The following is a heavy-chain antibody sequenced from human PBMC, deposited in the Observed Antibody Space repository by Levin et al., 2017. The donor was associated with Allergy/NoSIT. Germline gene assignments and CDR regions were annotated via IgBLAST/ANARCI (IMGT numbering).Heavy chain of an antibody. CDR1: GGSISSGGYS. CDR2: IYLSGST. D-gene: IGHD5-18*01. Sequence: LRLSCAVSGGSISSGGYSWSWIRQPPGKGMEWIGNIYLSGSTNDNPSLKSRVTMSVDRSKNQFSLKLSYVTAADTAVYYCARVAGYSYGYYFDYWGPGTLVTVSS. V-gene: IGHV4-30-2*01. CDR3: ARVAGYSYGYYFDY. J-gene: IGHJ4*02.